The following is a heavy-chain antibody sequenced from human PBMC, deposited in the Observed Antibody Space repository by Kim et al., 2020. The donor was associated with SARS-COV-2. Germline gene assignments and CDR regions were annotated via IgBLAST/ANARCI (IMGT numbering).Heavy chain of an antibody. CDR3: ARRWGSSGKFDY. J-gene: IGHJ4*02. Sequence: AHGLEGRFVYSLDTSVSTAYLPISSLKAEDTAVYYCARRWGSSGKFDYWGQGTLVTVSS. D-gene: IGHD3-22*01. V-gene: IGHV7-4-1*02.